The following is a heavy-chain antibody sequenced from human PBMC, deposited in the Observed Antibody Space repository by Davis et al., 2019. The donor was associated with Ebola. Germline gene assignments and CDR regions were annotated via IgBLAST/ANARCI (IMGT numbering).Heavy chain of an antibody. Sequence: SPTLSLTCAISGDSVSSHSAAWHWIRQSPSRGLEWLGRTYYRSRWYSDYAVSVQSRITINPDTSKNQFSLHLNSVTPEDTAVYYCARHQNVWYYFDYWGQGTLVTVSS. D-gene: IGHD3-16*01. CDR1: GDSVSSHSAA. CDR3: ARHQNVWYYFDY. CDR2: TYYRSRWYS. J-gene: IGHJ4*02. V-gene: IGHV6-1*01.